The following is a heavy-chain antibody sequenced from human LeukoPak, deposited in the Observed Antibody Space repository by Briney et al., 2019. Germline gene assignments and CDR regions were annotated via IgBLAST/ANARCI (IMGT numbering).Heavy chain of an antibody. J-gene: IGHJ4*02. V-gene: IGHV1-3*01. CDR2: INAGNGDT. CDR3: ARDRGGTGDFDY. CDR1: GYTFTSYA. Sequence: GASVKVSCKASGYTFTSYAMHWVRRAPGQRLEWMGWINAGNGDTKYSQKFQGRVTIARDTPASTAYMELSSLRSEDTAVYYCARDRGGTGDFDYWGQGTLVTVSS. D-gene: IGHD1-1*01.